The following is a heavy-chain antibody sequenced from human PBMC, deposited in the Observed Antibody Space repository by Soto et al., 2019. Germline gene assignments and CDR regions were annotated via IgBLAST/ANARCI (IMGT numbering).Heavy chain of an antibody. CDR1: GFTFSSYG. CDR3: ARDGALYDFWSGYYRPTPTFGYFDY. Sequence: GSLRLSCAASGFTFSSYGMHWVRQAPGKGLEWVAVIWYDGSNKYYADSVKGRFTISRDNSKNTLYLQMNSLRAEDTAVYYCARDGALYDFWSGYYRPTPTFGYFDYWGQGTQVTVSS. V-gene: IGHV3-33*01. D-gene: IGHD3-3*01. CDR2: IWYDGSNK. J-gene: IGHJ4*02.